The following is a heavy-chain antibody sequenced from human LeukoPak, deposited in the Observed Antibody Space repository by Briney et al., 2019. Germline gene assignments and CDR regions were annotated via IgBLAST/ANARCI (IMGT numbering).Heavy chain of an antibody. CDR2: INHSGST. CDR1: GGSFSGYY. J-gene: IGHJ5*02. D-gene: IGHD6-13*01. Sequence: PSETLSLTCAVYGGSFSGYYWSWIRQPPGKGLEWIGEINHSGSTNYNPSPKSRVTISIDTSKNQFSLRLSSVTAADTAVYYCAKPGIAAAGTRNNWFDPWGQGTLVTASS. V-gene: IGHV4-34*01. CDR3: AKPGIAAAGTRNNWFDP.